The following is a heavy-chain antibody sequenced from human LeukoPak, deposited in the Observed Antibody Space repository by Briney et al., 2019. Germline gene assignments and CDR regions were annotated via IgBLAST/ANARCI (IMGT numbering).Heavy chain of an antibody. CDR2: IIPMFGTA. CDR3: ARGPELERFDY. V-gene: IGHV1-69*05. J-gene: IGHJ4*02. D-gene: IGHD1-1*01. CDR1: GCTFSSYG. Sequence: SVKVSCKASGCTFSSYGISWMQQAPGQGLEWMGGIIPMFGTANYAQKFQGRVTITTDESTSTAYMELSSLRSEDTAVYYCARGPELERFDYWGQGTLVTVSS.